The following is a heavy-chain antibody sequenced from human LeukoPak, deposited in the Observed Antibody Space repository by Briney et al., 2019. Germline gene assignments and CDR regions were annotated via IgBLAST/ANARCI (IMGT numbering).Heavy chain of an antibody. D-gene: IGHD3-22*01. V-gene: IGHV4-59*01. CDR2: IHYSGTT. J-gene: IGHJ4*02. Sequence: SETLSLTCTVSGGSIGSYYWSWIRQPPGKGLEWIGYIHYSGTTNYNPSLKSRVTISVDTSKNQFSLKLSSVTAADTAVYYCARDPRGYYDSRGYVDYWGRGTLVTVSP. CDR1: GGSIGSYY. CDR3: ARDPRGYYDSRGYVDY.